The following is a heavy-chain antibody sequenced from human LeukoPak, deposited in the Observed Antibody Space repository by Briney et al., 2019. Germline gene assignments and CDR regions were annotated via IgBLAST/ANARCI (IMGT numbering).Heavy chain of an antibody. Sequence: SETLSLTCTVSGGSISSYYWSWIRQPPGKGLEWIGYIYYSGSTNYNPSLKSRVTISVDTSKNQFSLKLSSVTAADTAVYYCARVGNRFLEWRNGMDVWGQGTTVTVSS. CDR2: IYYSGST. CDR1: GGSISSYY. J-gene: IGHJ6*02. CDR3: ARVGNRFLEWRNGMDV. V-gene: IGHV4-59*01. D-gene: IGHD3-3*01.